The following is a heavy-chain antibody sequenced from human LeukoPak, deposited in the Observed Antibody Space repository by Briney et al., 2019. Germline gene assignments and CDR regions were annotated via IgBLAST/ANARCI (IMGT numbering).Heavy chain of an antibody. CDR2: MNPNSGNT. CDR1: GYTFTSCD. Sequence: ASVKVSCKASGYTFTSCDINWVRQATGQGLEWMGWMNPNSGNTGYAQKFQGRVTMTRNTSISTAYMELSSLRSEDTAVYYCARSSYDSSGYWLYYYYGMDVWGQGTTVTVSS. V-gene: IGHV1-8*01. CDR3: ARSSYDSSGYWLYYYYGMDV. D-gene: IGHD3-22*01. J-gene: IGHJ6*02.